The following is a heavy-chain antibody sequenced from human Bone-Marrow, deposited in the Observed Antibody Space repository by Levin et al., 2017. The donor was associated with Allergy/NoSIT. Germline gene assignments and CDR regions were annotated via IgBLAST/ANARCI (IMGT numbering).Heavy chain of an antibody. CDR3: ARSAGSYDY. Sequence: SCTVSGGSISSSSYYWGWIRQPPGKGLEWIGSIYYSGSTYYNPSLKSRVTISVDTSKNQFSLKLSSVTAADTAVYYCARSAGSYDYWGQGTLVTVSS. V-gene: IGHV4-39*01. J-gene: IGHJ4*02. CDR2: IYYSGST. CDR1: GGSISSSSYY. D-gene: IGHD3-10*01.